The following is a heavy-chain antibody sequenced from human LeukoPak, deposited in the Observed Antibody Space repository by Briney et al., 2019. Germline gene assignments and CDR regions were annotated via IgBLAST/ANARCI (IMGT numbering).Heavy chain of an antibody. CDR3: ARDRPWNYGDSHDAFDI. V-gene: IGHV4-4*07. Sequence: PSETLSLTCTVSGGSISSYYWSWIRQPAGKGLEWIGRIYTSGSTNYNPSLKSRVTISVDTSKNQFSLKLSSVTAADTAVYYCARDRPWNYGDSHDAFDIWGQGTMVTVSS. J-gene: IGHJ3*02. D-gene: IGHD1-7*01. CDR2: IYTSGST. CDR1: GGSISSYY.